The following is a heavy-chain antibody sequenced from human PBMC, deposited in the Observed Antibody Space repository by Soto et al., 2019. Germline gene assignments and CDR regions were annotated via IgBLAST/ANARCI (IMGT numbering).Heavy chain of an antibody. J-gene: IGHJ4*02. V-gene: IGHV3-30*01. D-gene: IGHD6-13*01. Sequence: DSVKGRFTISRDNSKNTLYLQVNSLRDEDTAVYYCASWGGIASPAYDGSLPPYDYWGQGTLVTVSS. CDR3: ASWGGIASPAYDGSLPPYDY.